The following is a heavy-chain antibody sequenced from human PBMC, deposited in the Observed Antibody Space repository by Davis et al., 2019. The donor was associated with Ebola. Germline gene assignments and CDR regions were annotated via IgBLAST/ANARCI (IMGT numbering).Heavy chain of an antibody. V-gene: IGHV2-26*01. CDR1: GFSLSNARMG. CDR2: IFSNDEK. J-gene: IGHJ4*02. CDR3: ARIPPPRWTDTVTNGYFDY. Sequence: SGPTLVKPTETLTLTCTVSGFSLSNARMGVSWIRQPPGKALEWLAHIFSNDEKSYSTSLKSRLTISKDTSKSQVVLTMTNMDPVDTATYYCARIPPPRWTDTVTNGYFDYWGQGTLVTVSS. D-gene: IGHD4-17*01.